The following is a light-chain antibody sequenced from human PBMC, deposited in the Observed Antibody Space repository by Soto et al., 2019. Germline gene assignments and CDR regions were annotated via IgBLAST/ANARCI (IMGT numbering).Light chain of an antibody. Sequence: QPVLTQSPSASASLGASVRLTCTLSSGHSSYAIAWHQQQPEKGPRFLMRLDNDGSHFKGDGIPDRFSGSSSGAERYLTISSLQSDDEADYYCQTWGTGFQVFGGGTKLTVL. J-gene: IGLJ2*01. V-gene: IGLV4-69*01. CDR3: QTWGTGFQV. CDR1: SGHSSYA. CDR2: LDNDGSH.